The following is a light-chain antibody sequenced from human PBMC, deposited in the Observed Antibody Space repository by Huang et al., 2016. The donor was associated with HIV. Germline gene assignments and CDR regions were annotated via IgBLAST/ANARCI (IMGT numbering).Light chain of an antibody. CDR2: ATS. J-gene: IGKJ2*01. CDR3: QQTYNSPPFT. V-gene: IGKV1-39*01. CDR1: QSISLY. Sequence: DIQMTQSPSSLSASLGDRVTITCRASQSISLYLNWYQQKQGKAPTLLIFATSNLQSGVPSSFSGSGSGTDFTLTISNLQPEDFATYYCQQTYNSPPFTFGQGTKLEV.